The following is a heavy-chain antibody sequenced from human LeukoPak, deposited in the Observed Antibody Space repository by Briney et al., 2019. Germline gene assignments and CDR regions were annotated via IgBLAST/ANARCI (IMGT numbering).Heavy chain of an antibody. CDR3: AKGTIVVVVAAIFDY. CDR2: ISYDGTKT. D-gene: IGHD2-15*01. Sequence: GGSLRLSCAASGFTFSSYAIDWVRQAPGKGLEWVALISYDGTKTYNADSVEGRFTVSRDNSKNTLYLQMNSLRAEDTAVYYCAKGTIVVVVAAIFDYWGQGTLVTVSS. CDR1: GFTFSSYA. J-gene: IGHJ4*02. V-gene: IGHV3-30-3*01.